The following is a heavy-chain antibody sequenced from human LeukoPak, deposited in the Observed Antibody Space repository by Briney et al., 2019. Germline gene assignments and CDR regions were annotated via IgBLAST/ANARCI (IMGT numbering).Heavy chain of an antibody. Sequence: SETLSLTCGVSGGSINSTTYYWGWIRQPPGKGLEWIGSIFYSGNTYYNPSLKSRVTISVDTSKNQFSLKVRSVTAADTATYFCARDTSDGSYYDYWGQGTLVTVSS. CDR1: GGSINSTTYY. CDR3: ARDTSDGSYYDY. D-gene: IGHD1-26*01. J-gene: IGHJ4*02. V-gene: IGHV4-39*07. CDR2: IFYSGNT.